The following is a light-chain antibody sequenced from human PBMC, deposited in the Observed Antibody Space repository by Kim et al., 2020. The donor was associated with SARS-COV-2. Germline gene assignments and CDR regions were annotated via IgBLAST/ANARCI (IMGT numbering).Light chain of an antibody. V-gene: IGLV1-44*01. CDR2: SNS. Sequence: GQRVTISCSGSSSNIGSYTVNWYQQLPGTAPKLLIYSNSQRPSGVPDRFSGSKSGTSASLAISGLQSEDEADYYCAAWDDSLKGYVFGTGTQLTVL. J-gene: IGLJ1*01. CDR1: SSNIGSYT. CDR3: AAWDDSLKGYV.